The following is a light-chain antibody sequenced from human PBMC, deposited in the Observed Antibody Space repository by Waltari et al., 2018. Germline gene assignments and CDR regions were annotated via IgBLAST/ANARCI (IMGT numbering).Light chain of an antibody. J-gene: IGLJ3*02. CDR1: RSTIGHNY. V-gene: IGLV1-47*01. CDR2: RIY. Sequence: QSVLTQPPSASGTPGQRVTISCSGGRSTIGHNYVFWYQQFPGTAPKLLIYRIYQRPSGVPDRFSGSKSGTSASLAISGLRSEDEADYYCAAWDDSLSVWVFGGGTKLTVL. CDR3: AAWDDSLSVWV.